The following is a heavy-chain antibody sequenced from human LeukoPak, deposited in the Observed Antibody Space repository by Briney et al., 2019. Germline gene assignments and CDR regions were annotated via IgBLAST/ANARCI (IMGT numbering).Heavy chain of an antibody. CDR1: GFTFSSYA. CDR3: ARDQRWLQSLDY. CDR2: ISYDGSNK. D-gene: IGHD5-24*01. Sequence: GGSLRLSCAASGFTFSSYAMHWVRQAPGKGLEWVAVISYDGSNKYYADSVKGRFTISRDNSKNTLYLQMNSLRAEDTAVYYCARDQRWLQSLDYWGQGTLVTVSS. V-gene: IGHV3-30*04. J-gene: IGHJ4*02.